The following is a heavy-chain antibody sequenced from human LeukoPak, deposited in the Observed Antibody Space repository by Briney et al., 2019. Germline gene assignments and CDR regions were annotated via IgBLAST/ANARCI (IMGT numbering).Heavy chain of an antibody. CDR2: ISSSSSYT. J-gene: IGHJ4*02. Sequence: GGSLRLSCAASGFTFSDYYMSWIRQAPGKGLEWVSYISSSSSYTNYADSVKGRFTISRDNSKNTLYLQMNSLRAEDTAVYYCANSDCGGDCYSVWGQGTLVTVSS. CDR3: ANSDCGGDCYSV. CDR1: GFTFSDYY. V-gene: IGHV3-11*03. D-gene: IGHD2-21*02.